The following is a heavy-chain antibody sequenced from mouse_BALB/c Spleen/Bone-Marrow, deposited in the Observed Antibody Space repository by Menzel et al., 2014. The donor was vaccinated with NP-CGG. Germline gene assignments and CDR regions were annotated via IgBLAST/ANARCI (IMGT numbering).Heavy chain of an antibody. CDR1: GYTFTDYI. Sequence: QVQLQQSGAELVKPGASVKLSCKASGYTFTDYIIHWIKQRSGQGLEWIGWFYPGSGNIKYNEKFKDKATLTADKSSSTVYMGLSRLTSEDSAVYFCTRHFYGSSYFDYWGQGTTLTVSS. CDR2: FYPGSGNI. V-gene: IGHV1-62-2*01. D-gene: IGHD1-1*01. J-gene: IGHJ2*01. CDR3: TRHFYGSSYFDY.